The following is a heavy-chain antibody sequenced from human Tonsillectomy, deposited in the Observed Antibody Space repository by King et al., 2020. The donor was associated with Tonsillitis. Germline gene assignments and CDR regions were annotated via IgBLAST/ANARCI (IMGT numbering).Heavy chain of an antibody. J-gene: IGHJ4*02. Sequence: VQLVESGGGVGQPGRSLRLSCAASGFTFSRYGIHWGRQAPGKGLEWVAGRSSDGSKKYYADSVRGRFTISRGNSKKTLYLQMNSLRADDTAVYYCAKARQWLVHFDYWGQGTLVTVSS. V-gene: IGHV3-30*18. CDR1: GFTFSRYG. D-gene: IGHD6-19*01. CDR3: AKARQWLVHFDY. CDR2: RSSDGSKK.